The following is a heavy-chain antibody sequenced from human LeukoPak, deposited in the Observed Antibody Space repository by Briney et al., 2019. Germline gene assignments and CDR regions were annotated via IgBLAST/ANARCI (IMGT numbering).Heavy chain of an antibody. CDR3: AGGPGGYGGNGGGHY. J-gene: IGHJ4*02. Sequence: SETLSLTCTVSGGSISSYYWSWIRQPPGKGLEWIGYIYYSGSTNYNPSLKSRGTISVDETKNQFSLKLSCMTAADTTGAYFAGGPGGYGGNGGGHYWGQGTLVTVSS. CDR2: IYYSGST. V-gene: IGHV4-59*01. D-gene: IGHD4-23*01. CDR1: GGSISSYY.